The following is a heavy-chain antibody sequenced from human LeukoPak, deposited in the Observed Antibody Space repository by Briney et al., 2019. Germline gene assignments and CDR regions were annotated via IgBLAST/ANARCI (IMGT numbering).Heavy chain of an antibody. V-gene: IGHV3-23*01. CDR3: AKGISGPKYSFEY. CDR2: ITGSGGET. CDR1: GFTFSNFA. J-gene: IGHJ4*02. Sequence: PGGSLRLSCAASGFTFSNFAMRWVRQAPGKGLEWVSSITGSGGETFYADSVKGRFTISRDNSKNTLYLQMSSLRAEDTAMYFCAKGISGPKYSFEYWGQGTLGTVSS. D-gene: IGHD2/OR15-2a*01.